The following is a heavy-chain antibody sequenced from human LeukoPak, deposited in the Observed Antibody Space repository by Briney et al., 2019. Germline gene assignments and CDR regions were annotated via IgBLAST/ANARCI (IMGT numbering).Heavy chain of an antibody. Sequence: ASVKVSCKASGYTFTGYYMHWVRQAPGQGLEWMGWINPNSGGTNYAQKFQGRVTMTRDTSISTAYMELSRLRSDDTAVYYCAREGVEQWLVGRLDVWGKGTTVTVSS. CDR1: GYTFTGYY. V-gene: IGHV1-2*02. D-gene: IGHD6-19*01. CDR3: AREGVEQWLVGRLDV. J-gene: IGHJ6*04. CDR2: INPNSGGT.